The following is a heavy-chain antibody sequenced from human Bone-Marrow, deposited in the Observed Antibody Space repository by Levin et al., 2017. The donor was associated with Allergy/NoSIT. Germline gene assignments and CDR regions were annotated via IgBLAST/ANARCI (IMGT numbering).Heavy chain of an antibody. Sequence: LSLTCAASGFTFDDYAMHWVRQAPGKGLEWVSGISWNSGSIGYADSVKGRFTISRDNAKNSLYLQMNSLRAEDTALYYCAKDTSSGGGYYYYYGMDVWGQGTTVTVSS. J-gene: IGHJ6*02. CDR3: AKDTSSGGGYYYYYGMDV. V-gene: IGHV3-9*01. CDR2: ISWNSGSI. D-gene: IGHD1-26*01. CDR1: GFTFDDYA.